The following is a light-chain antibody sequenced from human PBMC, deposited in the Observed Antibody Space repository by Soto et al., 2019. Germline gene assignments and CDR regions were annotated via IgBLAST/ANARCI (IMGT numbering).Light chain of an antibody. CDR2: GAS. CDR3: QQYGGPVPWT. Sequence: EVVLTQSPGTPSLSPGERATVSCRASQTISRNYLAWYQKKPGQAPRLLIYGASTRATGIPDRFTGSGSGTDFTLTIARLEPEDFAVYYCQQYGGPVPWTFGQGTKVEV. J-gene: IGKJ1*01. V-gene: IGKV3-20*01. CDR1: QTISRNY.